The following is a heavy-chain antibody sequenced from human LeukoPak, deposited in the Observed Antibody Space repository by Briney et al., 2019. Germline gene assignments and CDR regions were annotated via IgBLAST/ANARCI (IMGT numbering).Heavy chain of an antibody. Sequence: GGSLRLSCAASGFTFSSYGMQWVRQAPGKGLEWAAVASHDGSNKYYADSVKGRFTISRDNSKNTVYLQMNNLRAEDTAVYYCAKDLFIWDRGNYYGMDVWGQGTTVTVSS. CDR2: ASHDGSNK. CDR1: GFTFSSYG. V-gene: IGHV3-30*18. CDR3: AKDLFIWDRGNYYGMDV. J-gene: IGHJ6*02. D-gene: IGHD3-10*01.